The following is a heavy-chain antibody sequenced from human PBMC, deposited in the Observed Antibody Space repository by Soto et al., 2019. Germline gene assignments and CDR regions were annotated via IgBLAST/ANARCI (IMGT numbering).Heavy chain of an antibody. CDR3: AKDQRYSSSCSPGTSYYYGMDV. D-gene: IGHD6-13*01. V-gene: IGHV3-30*18. Sequence: QVQLVESGGGVVQPGRSLRLSCAASGFTFSSYGMHWVRQAPGKGLEWVAVISYDGRNKYYADSVKGRFTISRDNSKNTLYLQMNSLRAEDTAVYYCAKDQRYSSSCSPGTSYYYGMDVWGQGTTVTVSS. CDR1: GFTFSSYG. J-gene: IGHJ6*02. CDR2: ISYDGRNK.